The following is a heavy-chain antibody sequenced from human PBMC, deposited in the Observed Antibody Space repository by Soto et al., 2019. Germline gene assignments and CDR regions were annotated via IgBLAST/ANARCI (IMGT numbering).Heavy chain of an antibody. D-gene: IGHD3-3*01. CDR2: IFHSGST. CDR1: GGSISSGGYY. J-gene: IGHJ5*02. Sequence: SETLSLTCTVSGGSISSGGYYWSWIRQHPGKGLEWIGYIFHSGSTYYNPSLKSRVTISVDTSKNQFSLKLSSVTAADTAVYYCAREGFYDFWSGSSSWFHPWGQGTLVTVSS. CDR3: AREGFYDFWSGSSSWFHP. V-gene: IGHV4-31*03.